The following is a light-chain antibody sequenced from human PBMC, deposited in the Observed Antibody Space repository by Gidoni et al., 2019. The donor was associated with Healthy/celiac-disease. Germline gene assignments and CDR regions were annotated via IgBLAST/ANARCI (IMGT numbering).Light chain of an antibody. CDR3: QQYNSYWT. Sequence: DIQMSQSPSTRSASVGDRVTITCRASQSISSRLAWYQQKPGKAPKLLTYDASSLESGVPSRFSGSGSGTEFTLTISSLQPDDFATYYCQQYNSYWTFGQGTKVEIK. V-gene: IGKV1-5*01. J-gene: IGKJ1*01. CDR2: DAS. CDR1: QSISSR.